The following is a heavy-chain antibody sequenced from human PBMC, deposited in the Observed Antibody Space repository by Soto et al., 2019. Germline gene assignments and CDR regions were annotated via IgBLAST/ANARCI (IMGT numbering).Heavy chain of an antibody. Sequence: GGSLRLSCAASGFTFSSYAMSWVRQAPGKGLEWVSAISGSGGSTYYADSVKGRFTISRDNSKNTLYLQMNSLRAEDTAVYYCSGGYSSSEFDYWGQGTLVTVSS. V-gene: IGHV3-23*01. CDR2: ISGSGGST. CDR3: SGGYSSSEFDY. CDR1: GFTFSSYA. D-gene: IGHD6-6*01. J-gene: IGHJ4*02.